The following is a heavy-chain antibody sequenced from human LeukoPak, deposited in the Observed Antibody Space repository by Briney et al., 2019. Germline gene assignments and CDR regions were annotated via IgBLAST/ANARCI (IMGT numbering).Heavy chain of an antibody. D-gene: IGHD2-15*01. Sequence: SGETLPPTCILPGASISSGDCSWSWIRQPPGNALEWIGYIYYSGSTSYNPSLKSRVTISVDPSTNQFSLTLSSVTAADTAVYYCARDGFQVAAGIDAFDIWGQGTMVTVSS. CDR1: GASISSGDCS. V-gene: IGHV4-30-4*08. J-gene: IGHJ3*02. CDR2: IYYSGST. CDR3: ARDGFQVAAGIDAFDI.